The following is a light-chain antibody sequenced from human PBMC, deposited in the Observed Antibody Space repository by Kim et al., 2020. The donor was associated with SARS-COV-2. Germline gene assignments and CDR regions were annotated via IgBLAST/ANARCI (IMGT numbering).Light chain of an antibody. CDR1: SSDIGAYNY. Sequence: GQSITISCTGTSSDIGAYNYVSWYQQHPGKAPKLMIYDVSNRPSGVSNRFSGSKSGNTASLTISGLQPEDEADYYCSSYTSSSTRVFGTGTKVTVL. J-gene: IGLJ1*01. CDR3: SSYTSSSTRV. CDR2: DVS. V-gene: IGLV2-14*03.